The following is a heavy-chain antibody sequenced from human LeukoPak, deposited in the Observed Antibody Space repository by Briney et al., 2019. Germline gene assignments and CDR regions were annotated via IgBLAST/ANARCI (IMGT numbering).Heavy chain of an antibody. CDR1: ELSVSSNY. CDR3: AKEYGDFPFDY. CDR2: ISGSGGST. Sequence: GGSLRLSCAASELSVSSNYMSWIRQAPGKGLEWVSAISGSGGSTYYADSVKGRFTISRDNSKNTLYLQMNSLRAEDTAVYYCAKEYGDFPFDYWGQGTLVTVSS. D-gene: IGHD4-17*01. V-gene: IGHV3-23*01. J-gene: IGHJ4*02.